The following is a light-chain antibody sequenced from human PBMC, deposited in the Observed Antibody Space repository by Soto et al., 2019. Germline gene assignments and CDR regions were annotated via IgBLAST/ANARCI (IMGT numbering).Light chain of an antibody. CDR3: QKYNSAPLT. CDR2: AVS. Sequence: DVQMTQSPSSLSVSVGDRVTITCRASQVISNYLAWYQQKPVKPPQLLIYAVSTLQSGVPSRFSGSASGTEFTLTISSLQPEDVATYYCQKYNSAPLTFGQGTRLE. V-gene: IGKV1-27*01. CDR1: QVISNY. J-gene: IGKJ5*01.